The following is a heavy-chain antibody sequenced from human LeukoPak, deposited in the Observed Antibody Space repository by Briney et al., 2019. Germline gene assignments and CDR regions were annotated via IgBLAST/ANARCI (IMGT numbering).Heavy chain of an antibody. J-gene: IGHJ4*02. V-gene: IGHV1-69*13. D-gene: IGHD3-10*01. CDR2: IIPIFGTA. CDR1: GGTFSSYA. Sequence: GASVKVSCKASGGTFSSYAISWVRQAPGQGLEWMGGIIPIFGTANYAQKFQGRVTITADESTSTAYMELSSLRSEDTAVYYCAISSDYGSGSYSYDYWGQGTLVTVSS. CDR3: AISSDYGSGSYSYDY.